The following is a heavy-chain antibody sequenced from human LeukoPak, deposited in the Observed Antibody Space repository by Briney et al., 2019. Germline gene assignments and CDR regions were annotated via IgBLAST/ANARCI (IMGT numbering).Heavy chain of an antibody. V-gene: IGHV3-48*03. CDR2: ISSSGSTI. J-gene: IGHJ6*03. CDR3: ASRRPKGDYYYYMDV. Sequence: GGSLRLSCAASGFTFSSYEMNWVRQAPGKGLEWVSYISSSGSTIYYADSVKGRFTISRDNSKNTLYLQMNSLRAEDTAVYYCASRRPKGDYYYYMDVWGKGTTVTISS. CDR1: GFTFSSYE.